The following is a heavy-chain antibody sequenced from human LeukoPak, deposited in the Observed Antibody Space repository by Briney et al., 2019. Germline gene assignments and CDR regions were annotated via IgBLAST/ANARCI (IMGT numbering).Heavy chain of an antibody. D-gene: IGHD3-10*01. CDR1: GFTFSSYG. V-gene: IGHV3-30*02. J-gene: IGHJ3*02. Sequence: QRWGSLGLSCAASGFTFSSYGMHWVRQAPGKGLEWVAVIWYGGSNKYYADSVKGRFTISRDNSKNTLYLQKNSLRAEDTAVYYCAKDEGGYYRDAFDIWGQGTMVTVSS. CDR3: AKDEGGYYRDAFDI. CDR2: IWYGGSNK.